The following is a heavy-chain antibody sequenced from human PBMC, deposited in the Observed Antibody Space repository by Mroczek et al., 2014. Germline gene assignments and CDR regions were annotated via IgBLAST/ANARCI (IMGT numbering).Heavy chain of an antibody. V-gene: IGHV1-8*01. CDR2: MNPNSGNT. J-gene: IGHJ4*02. D-gene: IGHD3-3*01. CDR1: GYTFTSYD. CDR3: ARGQLGFGVVIFHFDY. Sequence: VQLVQSGAEVKKPGASVKVSCKASGYTFTSYDINWVRQATGQGLEWMGWMNPNSGNTGYAQKFQGRVTMTRNTSISTAYMELSSLRSEDTAVYYCARGQLGFGVVIFHFDYWGQGTLVTVSS.